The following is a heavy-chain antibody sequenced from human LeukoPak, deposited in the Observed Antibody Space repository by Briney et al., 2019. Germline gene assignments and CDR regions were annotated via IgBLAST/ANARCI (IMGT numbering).Heavy chain of an antibody. D-gene: IGHD3-10*01. CDR3: AKGVRLWFAFYFDY. J-gene: IGHJ4*02. V-gene: IGHV3-23*01. CDR1: GFTLGSYA. CDR2: ISGNGYNT. Sequence: PGESLRLSCAGSGFTLGSYAMSWVRQAPGKGLEWVSAISGNGYNTYYADSVKGRFTIPSESSGNTLYLQMHNLRAEDTAVYYCAKGVRLWFAFYFDYWGQGTLVTVSS.